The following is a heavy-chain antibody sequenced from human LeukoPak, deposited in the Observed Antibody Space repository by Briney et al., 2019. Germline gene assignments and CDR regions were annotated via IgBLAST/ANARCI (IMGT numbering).Heavy chain of an antibody. Sequence: ASVKVSCKASGYTFTSYYMHWVRQAPGQGLEWMGIINPSGGSTSYAQKFQGRVSMTRDTSTSTVYMELSSLASEDTAVYYCARAYDSTTYFDSWGQGTLVTVSS. V-gene: IGHV1-46*01. CDR3: ARAYDSTTYFDS. J-gene: IGHJ4*02. D-gene: IGHD3-22*01. CDR2: INPSGGST. CDR1: GYTFTSYY.